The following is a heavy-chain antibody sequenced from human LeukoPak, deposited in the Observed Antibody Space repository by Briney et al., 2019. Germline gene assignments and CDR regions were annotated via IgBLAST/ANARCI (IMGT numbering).Heavy chain of an antibody. CDR2: IKEDGSQE. J-gene: IGHJ4*02. CDR1: GFTFSNYA. D-gene: IGHD6-19*01. V-gene: IGHV3-7*01. Sequence: PGGSLRLSCAASGFTFSNYAMSWVRQPPGKGLEWVANIKEDGSQEYYVDSVKGRFTISRDNAKNSLHLQMNNLRAEDTAVYYCVRAVAGPFYYFAYWGQGTLVTVSS. CDR3: VRAVAGPFYYFAY.